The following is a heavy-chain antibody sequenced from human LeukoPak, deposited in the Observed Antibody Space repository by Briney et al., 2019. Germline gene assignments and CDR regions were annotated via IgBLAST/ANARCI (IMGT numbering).Heavy chain of an antibody. V-gene: IGHV4-39*01. Sequence: PSETLSLTCTVSGGSISSSSYYWGWIRQPPGKGLEWIGRIYYSGSTYYNPSLKSRVTISVDTSKHQFSLTLSSVTAADTAVYYCARVGHCSSTACFIDYWGQGTLVTVSS. CDR2: IYYSGST. CDR3: ARVGHCSSTACFIDY. CDR1: GGSISSSSYY. D-gene: IGHD2-2*01. J-gene: IGHJ4*02.